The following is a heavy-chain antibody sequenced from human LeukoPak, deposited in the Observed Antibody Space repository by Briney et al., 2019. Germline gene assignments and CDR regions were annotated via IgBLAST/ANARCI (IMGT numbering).Heavy chain of an antibody. D-gene: IGHD3-16*02. CDR1: GYTFTSYY. CDR3: ARDYVWGSYRYFKDDY. Sequence: ASVKVSCKASGYTFTSYYMHWVRQAPGQGLGWMGWINPNSGATKYAQKVQGRVTMTRDTSISTAYMEPSSLRSNAAAVYYCARDYVWGSYRYFKDDYWGQGTLVTVSS. CDR2: INPNSGAT. J-gene: IGHJ4*02. V-gene: IGHV1-2*02.